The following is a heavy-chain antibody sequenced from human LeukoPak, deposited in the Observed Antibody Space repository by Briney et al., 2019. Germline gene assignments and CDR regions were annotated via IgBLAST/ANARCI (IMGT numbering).Heavy chain of an antibody. CDR1: GFTFSSYA. V-gene: IGHV3-23*01. Sequence: PGGSLRLSCTASGFTFSSYAMSWVRQAPGKGLEWVSVISSSGGNTYYADSVKGRFTISRDNSKTTLYLQMNSLRAEDTAVYYCAKDVPAAYFDYWGQGTLVTVSS. CDR2: ISSSGGNT. CDR3: AKDVPAAYFDY. D-gene: IGHD2-2*01. J-gene: IGHJ4*02.